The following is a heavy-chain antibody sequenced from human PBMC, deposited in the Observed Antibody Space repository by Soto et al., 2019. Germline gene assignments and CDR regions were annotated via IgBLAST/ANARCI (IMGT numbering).Heavy chain of an antibody. J-gene: IGHJ6*02. Sequence: PGGSLRLSCAASGFTFSSYSMNWVRQAPGKGLEWVSSISSSSSYIYYADSVKGRFTISRDNAKNSLYLQMNSLRAEDMAVYYCARDLGIAARPGYYGMDVWGQGTTVTVSS. D-gene: IGHD6-6*01. CDR1: GFTFSSYS. CDR2: ISSSSSYI. V-gene: IGHV3-21*01. CDR3: ARDLGIAARPGYYGMDV.